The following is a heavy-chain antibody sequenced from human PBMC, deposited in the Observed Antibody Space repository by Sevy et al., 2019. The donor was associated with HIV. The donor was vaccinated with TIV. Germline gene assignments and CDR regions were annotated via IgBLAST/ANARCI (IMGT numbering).Heavy chain of an antibody. CDR3: ARERRSSGIDY. J-gene: IGHJ4*01. CDR2: IWYEGINK. Sequence: GGSLRLSCTASGLAFSTYALNWVRRAPGKGLEWVAIIWYEGINKNYAEPVKGRFTISRDNSKNTLYLQMNSLRVDDTAVYYCARERRSSGIDYWGQGTLVTVSS. CDR1: GLAFSTYA. V-gene: IGHV3-33*01. D-gene: IGHD3-10*01.